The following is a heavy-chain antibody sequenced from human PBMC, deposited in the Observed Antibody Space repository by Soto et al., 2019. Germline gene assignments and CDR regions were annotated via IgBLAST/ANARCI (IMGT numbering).Heavy chain of an antibody. J-gene: IGHJ4*02. Sequence: ASVKVSCKASGYTFTSYAMHWVRQAPGQRLEWMGWINAGNGNTKYSQKFQGRVTITRDTSASTAYMELSSLRSEDTAVYYCARVEQQLTFQSPYFDYWGQGTLVTVSS. CDR3: ARVEQQLTFQSPYFDY. CDR1: GYTFTSYA. CDR2: INAGNGNT. D-gene: IGHD6-13*01. V-gene: IGHV1-3*01.